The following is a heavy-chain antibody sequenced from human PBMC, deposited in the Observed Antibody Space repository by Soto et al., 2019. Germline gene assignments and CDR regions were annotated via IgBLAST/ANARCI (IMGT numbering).Heavy chain of an antibody. CDR2: IYYSGST. J-gene: IGHJ4*02. CDR1: GGSISSSSYY. D-gene: IGHD3-10*01. V-gene: IGHV4-39*01. CDR3: ARGRDVVRGVITKYYFDY. Sequence: SETLSLTCTVSGGSISSSSYYWGWIRQPPGKGLEWIGSIYYSGSTYYNPSLKSRVTISVDTSKNQFSLKLSSVTAADTAVYYCARGRDVVRGVITKYYFDYWGQGTLVTVSS.